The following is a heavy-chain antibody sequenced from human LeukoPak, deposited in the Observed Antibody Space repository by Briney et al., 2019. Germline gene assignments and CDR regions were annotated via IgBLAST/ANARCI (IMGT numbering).Heavy chain of an antibody. CDR2: INPNSGGT. CDR3: ARFGDSGSPFDY. J-gene: IGHJ4*02. D-gene: IGHD1-26*01. Sequence: ASVKVSCKASGYTFTGYYMHWVRQAPGQGLEWMGWINPNSGGTNYAQEFQGWVTMTRDTSISTAYMELSRLRSDDTAVYYCARFGDSGSPFDYWGQGTLVTVSS. V-gene: IGHV1-2*04. CDR1: GYTFTGYY.